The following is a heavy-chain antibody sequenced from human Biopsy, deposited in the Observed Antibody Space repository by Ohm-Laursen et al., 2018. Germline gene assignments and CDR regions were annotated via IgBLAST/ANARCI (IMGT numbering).Heavy chain of an antibody. CDR3: TRGGYYYDSLAYYYWFDP. V-gene: IGHV1-2*02. CDR2: INAKTGDT. J-gene: IGHJ5*02. Sequence: ASVKASCKTSGYTFTGYHVHWVRQAPGQGLEWMGWINAKTGDTNYAQKFQGRVTMARDTSISTAYVDLSSLRSDDTAVYYCTRGGYYYDSLAYYYWFDPWGQGTLVTVSS. CDR1: GYTFTGYH. D-gene: IGHD3-22*01.